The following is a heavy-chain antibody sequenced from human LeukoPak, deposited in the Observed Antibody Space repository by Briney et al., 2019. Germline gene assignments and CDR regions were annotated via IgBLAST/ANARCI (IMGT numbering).Heavy chain of an antibody. D-gene: IGHD2-21*01. CDR1: GGSISSYY. Sequence: SETLSLTCTVSGGSISSYYWSWIRQPPGKGLEWIGYIYYSGSTYYNPSLKSRVTISVDTSKNQFSLKLSSVTAADTAVYYCAREHTYSDYWGQGTLVTVSS. CDR3: AREHTYSDY. V-gene: IGHV4-59*12. CDR2: IYYSGST. J-gene: IGHJ4*02.